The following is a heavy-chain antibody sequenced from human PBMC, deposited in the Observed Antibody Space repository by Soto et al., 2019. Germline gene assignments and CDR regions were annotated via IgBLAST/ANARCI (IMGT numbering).Heavy chain of an antibody. CDR1: CGSFSRYY. Sequence: GTLSLTCAVYCGSFSRYYWSWTRQPPGKGLGWIGEINHSGSTNYNPSLKSRVTISVDTSKNQFSLKLSSVTAADTAVYSCARRARYCTNGVCPKYYYYYYMDVWGKGTTVTVSS. CDR3: ARRARYCTNGVCPKYYYYYYMDV. D-gene: IGHD2-8*01. J-gene: IGHJ6*03. V-gene: IGHV4-34*01. CDR2: INHSGST.